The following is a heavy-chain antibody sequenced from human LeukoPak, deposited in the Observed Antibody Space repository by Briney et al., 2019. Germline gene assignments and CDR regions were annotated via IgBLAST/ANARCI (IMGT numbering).Heavy chain of an antibody. CDR3: ASGVIGYCSSTSCYTVGMYV. V-gene: IGHV4-30-2*01. Sequence: SQTLSLTCAVSGGSISSGSYSWSWIRQPPGKGLEWIGYIYHSGSTYYNPSLKSRVTISVDRSKNQFSLKLSSVTAADTAVYYCASGVIGYCSSTSCYTVGMYVWGQGTTVTVSS. D-gene: IGHD2-2*02. CDR2: IYHSGST. J-gene: IGHJ6*02. CDR1: GGSISSGSYS.